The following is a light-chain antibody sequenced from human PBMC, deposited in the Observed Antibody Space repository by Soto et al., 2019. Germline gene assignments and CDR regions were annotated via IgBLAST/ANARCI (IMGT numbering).Light chain of an antibody. Sequence: QSVLTQSSSASASLGSSVKLTCTLSSGHSIYIIAWHQQQPGKAPRYLMKLEGSGSYNKGSGVPDRFSGSSSWADRYLTISNLQFEDEADYYCETWDRNTWVFGGGTKLTVL. V-gene: IGLV4-60*02. J-gene: IGLJ3*02. CDR1: SGHSIYI. CDR3: ETWDRNTWV. CDR2: LEGSGSY.